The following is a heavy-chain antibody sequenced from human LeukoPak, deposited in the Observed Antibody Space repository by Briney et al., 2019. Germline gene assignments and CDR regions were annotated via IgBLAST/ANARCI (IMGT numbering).Heavy chain of an antibody. V-gene: IGHV3-53*01. CDR2: IHSGGTT. D-gene: IGHD5-12*01. CDR1: GFTVSSNY. Sequence: GGSLRLSCAASGFTVSSNYMSWVRQAPGKGLEWVSVIHSGGTTNYADSVRGRFTISRDNSKTTVYLHMNSLRAEDTAVYYCARDSDSGYGPFASWGQGTLVTVSS. J-gene: IGHJ4*02. CDR3: ARDSDSGYGPFAS.